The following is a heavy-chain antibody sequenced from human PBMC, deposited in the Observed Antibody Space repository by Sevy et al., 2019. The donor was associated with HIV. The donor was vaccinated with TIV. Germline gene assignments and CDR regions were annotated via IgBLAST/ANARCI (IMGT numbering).Heavy chain of an antibody. J-gene: IGHJ6*02. V-gene: IGHV1-24*01. Sequence: ASVKVSCKVSGYPLTELSMHWVRQAAGKGLEWMGGFDPEDGETIYAQKFQGRVTMTEDTSTDTAYMELSSLRSEDTAVYYCATTGGVVPAAMHYYYYYGMDVWGQGTTVTVSS. CDR1: GYPLTELS. D-gene: IGHD2-2*01. CDR3: ATTGGVVPAAMHYYYYYGMDV. CDR2: FDPEDGET.